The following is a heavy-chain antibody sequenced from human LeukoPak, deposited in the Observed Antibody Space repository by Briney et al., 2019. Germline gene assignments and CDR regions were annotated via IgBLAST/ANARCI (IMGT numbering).Heavy chain of an antibody. J-gene: IGHJ5*02. D-gene: IGHD6-19*01. CDR1: GYTLTELS. CDR2: FDPEDGET. Sequence: GASVKVSCKVSGYTLTELSMHWVRQAPGKGLEWMGGFDPEDGETIYAQKFQGRVTMTEDTSTDTAYMELSSLRSEDTAVYYCATVQWLRRRLRWFDPWGQGTLVTVSS. V-gene: IGHV1-24*01. CDR3: ATVQWLRRRLRWFDP.